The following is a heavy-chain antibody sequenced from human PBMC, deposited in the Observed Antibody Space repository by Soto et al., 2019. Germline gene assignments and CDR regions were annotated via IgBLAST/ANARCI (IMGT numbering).Heavy chain of an antibody. CDR3: ARDAYGDYDDYYYMDV. J-gene: IGHJ6*03. V-gene: IGHV4-31*03. Sequence: QVQLQESGPGLVKPSQTLSLTCTVSGGSISSGGYYWSWIRQHPGKGLEWIGYIYYSGSTYYNPSLKSRVTISVDTSKNQFSLKLSSVTAADTAVYYCARDAYGDYDDYYYMDVWGKGTTVTGSS. CDR2: IYYSGST. CDR1: GGSISSGGYY. D-gene: IGHD4-17*01.